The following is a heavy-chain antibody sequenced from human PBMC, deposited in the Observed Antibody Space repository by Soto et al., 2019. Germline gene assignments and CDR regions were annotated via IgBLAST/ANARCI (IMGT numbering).Heavy chain of an antibody. D-gene: IGHD3-10*01. CDR3: ARDGTDSGRYHPYPEQGHRFDP. J-gene: IGHJ5*02. CDR1: GGSISSSNW. Sequence: QVQLQESGPGLLKPSGTLSLTCAVSGGSISSSNWWRWVRQPPGKGLEWIGGSDHSGCTDYNPSLKRRVTRSVDKSKNQFSQKLSSVTAADTAVYYCARDGTDSGRYHPYPEQGHRFDPCGQGTLVTVAS. CDR2: SDHSGCT. V-gene: IGHV4-4*02.